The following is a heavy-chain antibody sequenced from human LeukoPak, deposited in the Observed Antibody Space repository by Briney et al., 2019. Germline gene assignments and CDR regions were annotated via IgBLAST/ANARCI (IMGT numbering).Heavy chain of an antibody. Sequence: GGSLRLSCAASGFTFSSYAMSWVRQAPGKGLEWVSAISGSGGSTYYADSVKGRFTISRDNSKNTLYLQMNSLRAEDTAVYYCAKDGPGRVVVSYYFDYWGQGTLVNVSS. CDR3: AKDGPGRVVVSYYFDY. CDR2: ISGSGGST. CDR1: GFTFSSYA. V-gene: IGHV3-23*01. D-gene: IGHD2-2*01. J-gene: IGHJ4*02.